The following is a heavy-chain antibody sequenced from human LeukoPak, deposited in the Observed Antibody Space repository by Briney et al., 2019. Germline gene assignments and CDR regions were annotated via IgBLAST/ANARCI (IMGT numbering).Heavy chain of an antibody. V-gene: IGHV3-7*01. CDR1: GFTFSTYG. CDR2: IKQDGSEK. Sequence: GGTLRLSCAASGFTFSTYGMTWVRQPPGKGLEWVAIIKQDGSEKYYVNSVKGRFTISRDNAKNSLYLQLNILRAEDTAVYYCARDLEIWGQGTMVTVSS. J-gene: IGHJ3*02. CDR3: ARDLEI.